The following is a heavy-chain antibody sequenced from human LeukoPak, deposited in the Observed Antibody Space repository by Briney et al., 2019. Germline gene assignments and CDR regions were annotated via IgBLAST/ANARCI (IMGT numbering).Heavy chain of an antibody. CDR1: GGTFSTFA. Sequence: SVKVSCKASGGTFSTFALSWVRQAPGQGLDWMGGIIPILSTANYAQKFQGRVTITADESTSTAYMELSSLRSEDTVVYYCATSPTGDSPGYWGQGTLVTVSS. CDR3: ATSPTGDSPGY. D-gene: IGHD2-21*02. V-gene: IGHV1-69*01. J-gene: IGHJ4*02. CDR2: IIPILSTA.